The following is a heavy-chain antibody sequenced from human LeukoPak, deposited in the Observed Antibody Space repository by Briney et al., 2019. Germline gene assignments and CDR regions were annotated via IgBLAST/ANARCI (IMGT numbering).Heavy chain of an antibody. CDR1: GFTFDDYA. CDR2: ISWNSGSI. CDR3: AKANAYSYGLLVY. V-gene: IGHV3-9*03. Sequence: GRSLRLSCAASGFTFDDYAMHWVRQAPGKGLEWVSGISWNSGSIGYADSVKGRFTISRDNAKNSLYLQMNSLRAEDIALYYCAKANAYSYGLLVYWGEGTLVTVSS. D-gene: IGHD5-18*01. J-gene: IGHJ4*02.